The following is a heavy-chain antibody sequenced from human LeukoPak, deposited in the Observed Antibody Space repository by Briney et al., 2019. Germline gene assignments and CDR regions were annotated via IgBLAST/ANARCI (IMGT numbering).Heavy chain of an antibody. Sequence: GGSLRLSCAASGFTFSSYGMHWVRQAPGKGLEWVAVISYDGSNKYYADSVKGRFTISRDNSKNTLYLQMNSLRAEDTAVYYCAKVADYGDYWGGYYFDYWGQGTLVTVSS. CDR2: ISYDGSNK. D-gene: IGHD4-17*01. CDR3: AKVADYGDYWGGYYFDY. CDR1: GFTFSSYG. V-gene: IGHV3-30*18. J-gene: IGHJ4*02.